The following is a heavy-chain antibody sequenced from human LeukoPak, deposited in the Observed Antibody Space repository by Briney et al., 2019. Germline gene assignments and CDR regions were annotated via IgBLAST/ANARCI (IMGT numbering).Heavy chain of an antibody. CDR1: GFTFSGYN. Sequence: GGSLRLSCTASGFTFSGYNMKWVRQAPGKGLEWVSHISGTSKTINYADSVKGRFTISRDNAKNSLYLQMNSLRAEDTAVYYCASFSSGYYSVDYWGQGTLVTVSS. CDR3: ASFSSGYYSVDY. CDR2: ISGTSKTI. D-gene: IGHD3-22*01. J-gene: IGHJ4*02. V-gene: IGHV3-48*04.